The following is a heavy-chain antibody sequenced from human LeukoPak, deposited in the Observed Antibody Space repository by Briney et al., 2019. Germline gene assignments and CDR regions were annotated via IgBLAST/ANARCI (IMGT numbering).Heavy chain of an antibody. D-gene: IGHD2-21*02. CDR2: INQDGSEI. CDR1: GFTFSTYW. Sequence: VGSLRLSRAASGFTFSTYWMNWYRPAPGKGPDWVGNINQDGSEIHDVYSVRGRFTISRDNAKNSLHLEMNSLRAEDTAVYYCATDRENSDWQKRFDSWGQGTLVSVSS. V-gene: IGHV3-7*01. J-gene: IGHJ4*02. CDR3: ATDRENSDWQKRFDS.